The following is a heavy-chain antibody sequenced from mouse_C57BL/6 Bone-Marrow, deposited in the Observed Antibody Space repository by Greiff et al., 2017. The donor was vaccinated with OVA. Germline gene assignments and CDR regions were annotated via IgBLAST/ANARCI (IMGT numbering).Heavy chain of an antibody. Sequence: VKLQQSGAELARPGASVKMSCKASGYTFTSYTMHWVKQRPGQGLEWIGYINPSSGYTKYNQKFKDKATLTADKSSSTAYMQLSSLTSEDSAVYYCARINYSNYEGNAMDYWGQGTSVTVSS. CDR2: INPSSGYT. CDR3: ARINYSNYEGNAMDY. J-gene: IGHJ4*01. V-gene: IGHV1-4*01. D-gene: IGHD2-5*01. CDR1: GYTFTSYT.